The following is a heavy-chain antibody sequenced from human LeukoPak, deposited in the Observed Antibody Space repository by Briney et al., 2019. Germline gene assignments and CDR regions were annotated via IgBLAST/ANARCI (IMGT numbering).Heavy chain of an antibody. CDR1: GGSISSYY. J-gene: IGHJ4*02. CDR3: GADSGDYIVLY. D-gene: IGHD4-17*01. Sequence: PSETLSLTCTVSGGSISSYYWSWIRQPPGKGLEWIGYIYYSGNTNYNPSLKSRVTISVDTSRNQFSLKVTSVTAADTAVYYCGADSGDYIVLYWGQGTLVTVSS. CDR2: IYYSGNT. V-gene: IGHV4-59*01.